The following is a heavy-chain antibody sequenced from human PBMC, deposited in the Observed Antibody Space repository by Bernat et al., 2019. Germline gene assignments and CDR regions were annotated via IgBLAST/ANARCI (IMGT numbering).Heavy chain of an antibody. CDR3: GREGGKGGREYGSRSQPPDY. V-gene: IGHV1-46*01. CDR2: INPSGGST. D-gene: IGHD3-10*01. CDR1: GYTFTSYY. Sequence: QLQLVQSGAEVKKPGASVKVSCKSSGYTFTSYYMHWVRQAPGQGLEWMGIINPSGGSTSYAQKFQGRDTETRDRVTRPGYMELRSVRSENTAVYYWGREGGKGGREYGSRSQPPDYWGQGTLVTVSS. J-gene: IGHJ4*02.